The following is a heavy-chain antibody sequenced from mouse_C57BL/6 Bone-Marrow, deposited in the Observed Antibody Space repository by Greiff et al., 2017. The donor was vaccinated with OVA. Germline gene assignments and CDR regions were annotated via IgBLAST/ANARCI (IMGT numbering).Heavy chain of an antibody. CDR2: ISSGSSTI. CDR1: GFTFSDYG. V-gene: IGHV5-17*01. Sequence: DVMLVESGGGLVKPGGSLKLSCAASGFTFSDYGMHWVRQAPEKGLEWVAYISSGSSTIYYADTVKGRFTISRDNAKNTLFLQMTSLRSEDTAMYYCARGPITTVPFAYWGQGTLVTVSA. CDR3: ARGPITTVPFAY. D-gene: IGHD1-1*01. J-gene: IGHJ3*01.